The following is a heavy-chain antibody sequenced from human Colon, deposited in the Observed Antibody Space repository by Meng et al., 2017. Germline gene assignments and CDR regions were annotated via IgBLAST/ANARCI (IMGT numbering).Heavy chain of an antibody. CDR2: IYSGGIS. D-gene: IGHD1-26*01. Sequence: QVQLQESGPRLVKPSQTLSLTCTVSGDSVSSNSYYWTWIRQHPGAGLEWIGYIYSGGISHYNPSLKSQITMSIDTSKNQFSLQLTSVTAADTAIYYCARDPLAVGPTDRGLDSWGQGTLVTVSS. J-gene: IGHJ4*02. V-gene: IGHV4-31*01. CDR3: ARDPLAVGPTDRGLDS. CDR1: GDSVSSNSYY.